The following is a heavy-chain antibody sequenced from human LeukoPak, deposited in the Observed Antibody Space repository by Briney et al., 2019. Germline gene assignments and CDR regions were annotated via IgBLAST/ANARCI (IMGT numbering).Heavy chain of an antibody. CDR1: GGSISSYY. CDR3: AREDSSGYWGGAFDI. CDR2: IYTSGST. V-gene: IGHV4-4*07. D-gene: IGHD3-22*01. J-gene: IGHJ3*02. Sequence: SETLSLTCTVSGGSISSYYWSWIRQPAGKGLEWIGRIYTSGSTNYNPSLMSRVTMSVDTSKNQFSLKLSSVTAADTAVYYCAREDSSGYWGGAFDIWGQGTMVTVSS.